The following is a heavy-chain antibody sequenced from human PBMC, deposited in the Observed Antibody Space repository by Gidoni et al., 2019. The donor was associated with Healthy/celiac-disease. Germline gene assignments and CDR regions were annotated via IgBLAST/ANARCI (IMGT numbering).Heavy chain of an antibody. Sequence: EVQLVQYGAEVKTPGESLMISCKGSGYSFTSYWIGWVRQMPGKGLEWMGCIYPGDSDTRYSPSFQGQVTISADKSISTAYLQWSSLKASDTAMYYCARRHSSGYGAFDIWGQGTMVTVSS. V-gene: IGHV5-51*03. D-gene: IGHD3-22*01. CDR1: GYSFTSYW. CDR3: ARRHSSGYGAFDI. J-gene: IGHJ3*02. CDR2: IYPGDSDT.